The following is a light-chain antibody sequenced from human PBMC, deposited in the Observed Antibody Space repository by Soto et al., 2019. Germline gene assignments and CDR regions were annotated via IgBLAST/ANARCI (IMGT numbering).Light chain of an antibody. V-gene: IGLV1-40*01. CDR2: GNS. J-gene: IGLJ1*01. CDR3: QSYDSSLSGYV. CDR1: SSNIGAGYD. Sequence: ELTKPPSVSGVPGQRVTISCTRSSSNIGAGYDVHWYQQLPGTAPKLLIYGNSNRPSGVPDRFSGSKSGTSASLAITGLQAEDEADYYCQSYDSSLSGYVFGTGTKVTVL.